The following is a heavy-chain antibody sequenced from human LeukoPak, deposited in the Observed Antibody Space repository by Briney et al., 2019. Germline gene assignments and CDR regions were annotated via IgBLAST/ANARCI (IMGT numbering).Heavy chain of an antibody. CDR2: IYYSGST. CDR3: ASNKDTGIVVVPAAKVWFDP. V-gene: IGHV4-39*07. CDR1: GGSISSSSYY. D-gene: IGHD2-2*01. J-gene: IGHJ5*02. Sequence: SETLSLTCTVSGGSISSSSYYWGWIRQPPGKGLEWIGSIYYSGSTYYNPSLKSRVTISVDTSKNQFSLKLSSVTAADTAVYYCASNKDTGIVVVPAAKVWFDPWGQGTLVTVSS.